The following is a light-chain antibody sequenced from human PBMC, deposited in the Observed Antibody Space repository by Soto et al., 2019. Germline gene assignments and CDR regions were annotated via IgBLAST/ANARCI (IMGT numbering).Light chain of an antibody. CDR1: KDIKNY. CDR3: QHYDDLPWT. CDR2: GAS. V-gene: IGKV1-33*01. Sequence: DIQMTQSPSSLSASVGDRVTITCQASKDIKNYLNWYQQKPGKAPKLLIYGASILETGVPSRFSGSGSGTYFTFTISSLQPEDIATYYCQHYDDLPWTFGQGTKVAIK. J-gene: IGKJ1*01.